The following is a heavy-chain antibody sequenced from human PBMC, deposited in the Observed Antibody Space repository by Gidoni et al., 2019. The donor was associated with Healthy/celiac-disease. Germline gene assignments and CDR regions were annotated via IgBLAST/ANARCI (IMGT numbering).Heavy chain of an antibody. CDR3: TRDGTGYPYGMDV. CDR2: IRSKAYGGTT. V-gene: IGHV3-49*03. CDR1: GFTFGGYA. Sequence: EVQLVESGGGLVQPGRSLRLSCTASGFTFGGYAMSWFRQGPGKGLEWVGFIRSKAYGGTTEYAASVKGRFTISRDDSKSIAYLQMNSLKTEDTAVYYCTRDGTGYPYGMDVWGQGTTVTVSS. D-gene: IGHD3-9*01. J-gene: IGHJ6*02.